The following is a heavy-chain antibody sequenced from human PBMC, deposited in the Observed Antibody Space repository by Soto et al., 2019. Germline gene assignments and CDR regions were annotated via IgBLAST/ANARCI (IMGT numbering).Heavy chain of an antibody. Sequence: SETLSLTCAVYGGSFSGYYWSWIRQPPGKGLEWIGEINHSGSTNYNPSLKSRVTISVDTSKNQFSLKLSSVTAADTAVYHCARGLRSSSSRYYYGMDVWGQGTTVTVSS. CDR3: ARGLRSSSSRYYYGMDV. V-gene: IGHV4-34*01. D-gene: IGHD6-6*01. J-gene: IGHJ6*02. CDR1: GGSFSGYY. CDR2: INHSGST.